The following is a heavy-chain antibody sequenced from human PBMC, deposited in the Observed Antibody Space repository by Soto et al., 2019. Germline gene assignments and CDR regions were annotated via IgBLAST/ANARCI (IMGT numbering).Heavy chain of an antibody. Sequence: VQLVESGGGLVQPGRSLRLSCAASGFIFDDYAMHWVRQAPGKGLEGVAVISGNSGSLGYADSVKGRFTISRDNAKNSLYLQMNRLRAEDTALYYCAKDRYSSSAYYYYGMDAWGQGTTVTVSS. CDR2: ISGNSGSL. D-gene: IGHD6-6*01. CDR3: AKDRYSSSAYYYYGMDA. CDR1: GFIFDDYA. J-gene: IGHJ6*02. V-gene: IGHV3-9*01.